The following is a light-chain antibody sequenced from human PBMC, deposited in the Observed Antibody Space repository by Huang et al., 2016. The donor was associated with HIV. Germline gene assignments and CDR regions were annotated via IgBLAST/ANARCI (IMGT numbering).Light chain of an antibody. CDR3: QQYNNWPPWT. V-gene: IGKV3-15*01. Sequence: EIVMTQSPGTLSVSPGESAVLSCRASQSISSNLAWYQQKPGQAPRPLIYGASARATGIPARFRGSGSGTKFTLTISSLESEDVAVYYCQQYNNWPPWTFGQGTRVEVK. CDR2: GAS. J-gene: IGKJ1*01. CDR1: QSISSN.